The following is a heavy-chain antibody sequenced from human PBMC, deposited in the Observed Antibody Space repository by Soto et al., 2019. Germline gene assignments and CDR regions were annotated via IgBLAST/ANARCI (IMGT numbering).Heavy chain of an antibody. V-gene: IGHV3-9*01. CDR2: ISWNSGSI. CDR3: AKETSLLWGFDY. D-gene: IGHD3-10*01. J-gene: IGHJ4*02. CDR1: GFTFDDYA. Sequence: EVQLVESGGGLVQPGRSLRLSCAASGFTFDDYAMHWVRQAPGKGLEWVSGISWNSGSIGYADSVKGRFTISRDNAKNSLYLQMNSLRAEDTALYYCAKETSLLWGFDYWGQGTLVTVSS.